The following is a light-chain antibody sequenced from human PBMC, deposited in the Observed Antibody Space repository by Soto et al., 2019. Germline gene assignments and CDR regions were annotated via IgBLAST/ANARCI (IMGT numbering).Light chain of an antibody. Sequence: DIQMTQSPSTLSASVGDRVTITCRASQSISSWLAWYQQKPGKAPKLLIYKASSLESGVPSRFSGSGSGTEFTLTISSLQPDDFATYHCQQYNSYFSWTFGQGTKVEIK. CDR1: QSISSW. V-gene: IGKV1-5*03. J-gene: IGKJ1*01. CDR2: KAS. CDR3: QQYNSYFSWT.